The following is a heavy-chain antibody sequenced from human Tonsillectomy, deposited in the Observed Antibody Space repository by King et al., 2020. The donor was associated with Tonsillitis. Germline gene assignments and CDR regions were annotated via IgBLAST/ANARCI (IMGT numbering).Heavy chain of an antibody. Sequence: VQLQESGPGLVKPSQTLSLTCTVSGGSISSGVYYWSWIRPAAGKGLEWIGRIYTSGSTNYNPSLKSRVTMSVDTSKNQFSLKLSSVTAADTAVYYCARDVYLGFCSGTSCEYWFDPWGQGTLVTVSS. V-gene: IGHV4-61*02. CDR2: IYTSGST. CDR3: ARDVYLGFCSGTSCEYWFDP. D-gene: IGHD2-2*01. CDR1: GGSISSGVYY. J-gene: IGHJ5*02.